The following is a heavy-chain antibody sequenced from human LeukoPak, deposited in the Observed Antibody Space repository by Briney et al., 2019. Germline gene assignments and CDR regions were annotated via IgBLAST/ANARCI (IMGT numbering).Heavy chain of an antibody. CDR1: GFTFSSYA. V-gene: IGHV3-23*01. CDR3: AKGIYSSGWSYFDY. D-gene: IGHD6-19*01. J-gene: IGHJ4*01. Sequence: SGGSLRLSCAASGFTFSSYAMSWVRQAPGKGLEWVSAISGSGGSTYYADSVKGRFTISRDNSKNTLYLQMNTLRAEDSALYYCAKGIYSSGWSYFDYWGHGTLVTVSS. CDR2: ISGSGGST.